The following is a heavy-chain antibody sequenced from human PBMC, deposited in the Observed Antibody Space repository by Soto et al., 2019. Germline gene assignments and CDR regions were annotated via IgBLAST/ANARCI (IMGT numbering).Heavy chain of an antibody. CDR2: ISSYNGDT. Sequence: GASVKVSCKASGDTFTSYDINWVRQATGQGPEWMRWISSYNGDTNYAQTFQGRVTMTTDTSTSTAYMELSSLRSDDTAVYYCAREGVAPYYYYGMDVWGQGTPVT. CDR1: GDTFTSYD. J-gene: IGHJ6*02. D-gene: IGHD5-12*01. CDR3: AREGVAPYYYYGMDV. V-gene: IGHV1-18*01.